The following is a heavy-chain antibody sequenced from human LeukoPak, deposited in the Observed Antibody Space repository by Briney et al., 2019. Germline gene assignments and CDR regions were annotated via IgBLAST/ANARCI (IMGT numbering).Heavy chain of an antibody. J-gene: IGHJ4*02. V-gene: IGHV4-61*02. Sequence: SQTLSLTCTVSGGSISSGNYYWSWIRQPAGKGLEWVGRTTTSGSTNYNPSLKSRVTISVDTSKNQFSLKLSSVTAADPAVYYCAREASTGDLDYWGQGTLVTVSS. CDR2: TTTSGST. D-gene: IGHD7-27*01. CDR3: AREASTGDLDY. CDR1: GGSISSGNYY.